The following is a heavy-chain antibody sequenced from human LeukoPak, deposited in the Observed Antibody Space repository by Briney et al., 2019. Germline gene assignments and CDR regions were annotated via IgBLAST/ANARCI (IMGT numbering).Heavy chain of an antibody. J-gene: IGHJ5*02. Sequence: SETLSLTCTVSGGSISSYYWSWIRQPPGKGPEWIGYIYYSGSTNYNPSLKSRVTISVDTSKNQFSLKLSSVTAADTAVYYCARASYGSGSYNWFDPWGQGTLVTVSS. V-gene: IGHV4-59*01. CDR1: GGSISSYY. D-gene: IGHD3-10*01. CDR3: ARASYGSGSYNWFDP. CDR2: IYYSGST.